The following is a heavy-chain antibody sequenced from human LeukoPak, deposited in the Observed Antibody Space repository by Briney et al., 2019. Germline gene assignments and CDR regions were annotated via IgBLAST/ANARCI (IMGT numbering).Heavy chain of an antibody. J-gene: IGHJ4*02. D-gene: IGHD1-26*01. CDR1: GFTVSSNY. V-gene: IGHV3-53*01. Sequence: GGSLRLSCAASGFTVSSNYMSWVRQAPGKGLEWVSVIYSGGSTYYADSVKGRFTISRDNSKNTLYLQMNSLRAEDTAVYYCARGGVGATTSVVYWGQGTLVTVSS. CDR2: IYSGGST. CDR3: ARGGVGATTSVVY.